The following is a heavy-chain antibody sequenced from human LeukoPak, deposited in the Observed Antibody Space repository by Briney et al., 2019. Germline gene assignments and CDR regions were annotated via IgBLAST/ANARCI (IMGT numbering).Heavy chain of an antibody. CDR3: ARGAPYYDILTGYFFGDY. CDR1: GGTFSSEA. V-gene: IGHV1-69*13. D-gene: IGHD3-9*01. Sequence: SVKVSCKTSGGTFSSEAFIWVRQAPGQGLEWMGGIIPIFGRADYAQKFQDIVTITADESTSTAYMELSSLRSEDTAVYYCARGAPYYDILTGYFFGDYWGQGTLVTVSS. J-gene: IGHJ4*02. CDR2: IIPIFGRA.